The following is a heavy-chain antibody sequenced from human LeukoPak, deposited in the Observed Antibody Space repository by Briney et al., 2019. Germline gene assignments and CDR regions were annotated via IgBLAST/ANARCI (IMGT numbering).Heavy chain of an antibody. Sequence: SETLSLTCTVSGGPISRYYWSWIRQPPGKGLEWIGYIYYSGSTNYNPSLKSRVTISVDTSKNQFSLKPSSVTAADTAVYYCARGRDSILRVGWPRHYFDYWGQGTLVTVSS. V-gene: IGHV4-59*12. J-gene: IGHJ4*02. CDR3: ARGRDSILRVGWPRHYFDY. CDR2: IYYSGST. CDR1: GGPISRYY. D-gene: IGHD3-3*02.